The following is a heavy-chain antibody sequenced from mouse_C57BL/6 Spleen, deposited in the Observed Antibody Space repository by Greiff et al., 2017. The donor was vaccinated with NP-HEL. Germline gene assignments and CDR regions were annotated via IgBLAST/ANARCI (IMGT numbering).Heavy chain of an antibody. CDR2: IWSGGST. V-gene: IGHV2-2*01. CDR1: GFSLTSYG. CDR3: ARNYHYYGSSARYFDV. Sequence: QVQLQQSGPGLVQPSQSLSITCTVSGFSLTSYGVHWVRQSPGKGLEWLGVIWSGGSTDYNAAVISRLSISKDNSKSQVFFKMNSLQADDTAIYYCARNYHYYGSSARYFDVWGTGTTVTVSS. D-gene: IGHD1-1*01. J-gene: IGHJ1*03.